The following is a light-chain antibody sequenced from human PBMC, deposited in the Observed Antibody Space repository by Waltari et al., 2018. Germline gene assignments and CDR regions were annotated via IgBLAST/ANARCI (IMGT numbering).Light chain of an antibody. CDR2: DPS. Sequence: EIVLTQSPGTLSLSPGERATLACRASQSVGRSLAWYQQKPGQAPRLLSYDPSRRATGIPDRFSGSESGTDFSLTISRLEPEDFAVYYCQHYLRLPATFGQGTKVEI. J-gene: IGKJ1*01. CDR3: QHYLRLPAT. V-gene: IGKV3-20*01. CDR1: QSVGRS.